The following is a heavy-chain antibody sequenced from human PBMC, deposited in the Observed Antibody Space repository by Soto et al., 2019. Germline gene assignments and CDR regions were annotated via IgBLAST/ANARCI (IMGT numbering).Heavy chain of an antibody. CDR1: GFTFSDYT. Sequence: VVSLRLSCAASGFTFSDYTIHWVRQAPGKGLEWVAVISFDGNNKIYADSVEGRFTISRDNSKNTVYLEMSSLRGEDTAVYYCAKDHYPPESADYWAINWFDSWGQGTLVTVSS. CDR2: ISFDGNNK. J-gene: IGHJ5*01. V-gene: IGHV3-30-3*01. CDR3: AKDHYPPESADYWAINWFDS. D-gene: IGHD3-3*01.